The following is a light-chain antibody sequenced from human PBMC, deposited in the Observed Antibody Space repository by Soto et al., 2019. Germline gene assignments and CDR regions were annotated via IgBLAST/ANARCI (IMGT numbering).Light chain of an antibody. CDR3: NSYTSSSTMV. CDR1: SSDVGDYNY. CDR2: DVN. Sequence: QAASVSGSPGQSITISCTGTSSDVGDYNYVSWYQHHPGKAPKLMIYDVNNRPSGVSNRFSGSKSGNTASLTISGLQAEDEADYYCNSYTSSSTMVFGGGTKLTVL. V-gene: IGLV2-14*01. J-gene: IGLJ2*01.